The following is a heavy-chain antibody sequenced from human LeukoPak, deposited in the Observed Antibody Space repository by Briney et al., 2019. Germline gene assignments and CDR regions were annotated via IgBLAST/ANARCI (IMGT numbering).Heavy chain of an antibody. Sequence: RASVKVSCKASGGTFSSYAISWVRQAPGQGLEWMGGIIPIFGTANYAQKFQGRVTITADKSTSTAYMELSSLRSEDTAVYYCARERKEVIVATIFTPEGYYYMDVWGKGTTVTVSS. CDR1: GGTFSSYA. D-gene: IGHD5-12*01. CDR2: IIPIFGTA. J-gene: IGHJ6*03. V-gene: IGHV1-69*06. CDR3: ARERKEVIVATIFTPEGYYYMDV.